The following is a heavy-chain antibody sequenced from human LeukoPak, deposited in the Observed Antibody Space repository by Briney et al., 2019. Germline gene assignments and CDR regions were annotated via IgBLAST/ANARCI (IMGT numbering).Heavy chain of an antibody. CDR3: ARDNWVATPELFDP. J-gene: IGHJ5*02. D-gene: IGHD2-21*02. V-gene: IGHV3-48*04. CDR1: GFTFSSYS. Sequence: GGSLRLSCAASGFTFSSYSMNWVRQAPGKGLEWVSYISSSGSTMYYADSVKGRFTISRDNAKSSLYLQMNSLRAEDTAVYYCARDNWVATPELFDPWGQGTLVTVSP. CDR2: ISSSGSTM.